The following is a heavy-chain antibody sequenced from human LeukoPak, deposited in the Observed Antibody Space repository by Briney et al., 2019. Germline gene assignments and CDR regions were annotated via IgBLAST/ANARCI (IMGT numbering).Heavy chain of an antibody. CDR2: IYYSGGT. J-gene: IGHJ5*02. V-gene: IGHV4-59*01. CDR1: GDSISSYY. CDR3: VRDRGYHCTGGTCYSKIWFDP. Sequence: SETLSLTCTVSGDSISSYYWSWIRQPPGKGLEWSGFIYYSGGTTYNPSLKSRVSISIDTSKNQFSLRLSSVTAADTAVYYCVRDRGYHCTGGTCYSKIWFDPWGQGILVTVSA. D-gene: IGHD2-15*01.